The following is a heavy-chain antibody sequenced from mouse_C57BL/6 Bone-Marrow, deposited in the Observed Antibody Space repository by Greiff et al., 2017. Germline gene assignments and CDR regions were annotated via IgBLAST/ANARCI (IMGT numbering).Heavy chain of an antibody. Sequence: VQLKESGGGLVKPGGSLKLSCAASGFTFSSYTMSWVRQTPEKRLEWVATISGGGGNTYYPDSVKGRFTISRDNAKNTLYLQMSSLRSEDTALYYCASHHYYGSSYDYWGQGTTLTVSS. CDR2: ISGGGGNT. V-gene: IGHV5-9*01. D-gene: IGHD1-1*01. CDR1: GFTFSSYT. J-gene: IGHJ2*01. CDR3: ASHHYYGSSYDY.